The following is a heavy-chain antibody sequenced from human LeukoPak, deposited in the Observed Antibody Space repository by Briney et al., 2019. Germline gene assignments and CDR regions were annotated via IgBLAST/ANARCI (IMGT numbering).Heavy chain of an antibody. CDR2: IYHSGST. CDR3: ARGNPTSMSTVFHWYFDL. V-gene: IGHV4-38-2*02. Sequence: SETLSLTCTVSGYSISSGYYWGWIRQPPGKGLEWIGSIYHSGSTYYNPSLKSRVTISVDTSKNQFSLKLSSVTAADTAVYYCARGNPTSMSTVFHWYFDLWGRGTLVTVSS. J-gene: IGHJ2*01. D-gene: IGHD2-21*01. CDR1: GYSISSGYY.